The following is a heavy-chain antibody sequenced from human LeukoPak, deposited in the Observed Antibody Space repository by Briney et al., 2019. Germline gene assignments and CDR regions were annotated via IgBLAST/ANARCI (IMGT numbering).Heavy chain of an antibody. Sequence: SETLSLTCTVSGGSISSYYWSWIRQPAGKGLEWIGRIYTSGSTNYNPSLKSRVTISVDKSKNQFSLKLSSVTAADTPVYYCARDSGPYSSSWYSPVYYYYMDVWGKGTTVTVSS. CDR2: IYTSGST. V-gene: IGHV4-4*07. J-gene: IGHJ6*03. CDR3: ARDSGPYSSSWYSPVYYYYMDV. D-gene: IGHD6-13*01. CDR1: GGSISSYY.